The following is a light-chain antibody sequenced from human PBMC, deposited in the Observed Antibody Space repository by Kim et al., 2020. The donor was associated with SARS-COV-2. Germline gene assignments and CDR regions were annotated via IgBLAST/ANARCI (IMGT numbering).Light chain of an antibody. CDR1: PGVSSN. CDR2: GAS. Sequence: SVSPGERATLSCRASPGVSSNLAWYQQKPGQSPRLLIYGASTRATGIPARFSGSGSGTEFTLTISSLQSEDFAVYYCQQYNKWPYTFGQGTKLEIK. J-gene: IGKJ2*01. CDR3: QQYNKWPYT. V-gene: IGKV3-15*01.